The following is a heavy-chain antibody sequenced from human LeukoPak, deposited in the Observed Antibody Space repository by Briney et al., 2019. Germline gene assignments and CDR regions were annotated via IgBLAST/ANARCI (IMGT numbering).Heavy chain of an antibody. J-gene: IGHJ4*02. D-gene: IGHD6-19*01. CDR1: GFTFSDHA. V-gene: IGHV3-23*01. CDR3: AKDRFGWQRGFDS. CDR2: ISGTGGAT. Sequence: GGSLRLSCATSGFTFSDHAMTWVRQPPGKGLEWVSAISGTGGATNYADSVKGRVTISRDNSKNTLYLQMSSLRAEDTALYYCAKDRFGWQRGFDSWGQGTLVTLSS.